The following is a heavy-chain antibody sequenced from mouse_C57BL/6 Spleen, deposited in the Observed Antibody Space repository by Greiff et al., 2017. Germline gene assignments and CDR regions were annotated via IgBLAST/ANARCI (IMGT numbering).Heavy chain of an antibody. Sequence: QVQLKQPGAELVRPGSSVKLSCKASGYTFTSYWMHWVKQRPIQGLEWIGNIDPSDSETHYNQKFKDKATLTVDKSSSTAYMQLRSLTSEDSAVYYCARYEVGYAMDDWGQETSVTVSS. D-gene: IGHD1-1*01. CDR1: GYTFTSYW. J-gene: IGHJ4*01. CDR2: IDPSDSET. CDR3: ARYEVGYAMDD. V-gene: IGHV1-52*01.